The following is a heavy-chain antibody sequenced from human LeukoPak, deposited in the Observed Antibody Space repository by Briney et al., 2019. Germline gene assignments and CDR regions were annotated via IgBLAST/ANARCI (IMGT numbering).Heavy chain of an antibody. Sequence: GGSLRLSCAASGFSFSTYWMAWVRQAPGKGLEWVANMKQDGSEKYYVDSVKGRFTISRDNAKNSLYLEMNSLRAEDTAVYYCAELGITMIGGVWGKGTTVTISS. V-gene: IGHV3-7*01. CDR2: MKQDGSEK. D-gene: IGHD3-10*02. J-gene: IGHJ6*04. CDR3: AELGITMIGGV. CDR1: GFSFSTYW.